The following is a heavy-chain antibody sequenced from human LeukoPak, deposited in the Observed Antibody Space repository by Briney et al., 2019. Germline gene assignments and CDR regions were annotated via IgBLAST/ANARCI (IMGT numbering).Heavy chain of an antibody. CDR2: LSFDGSNE. V-gene: IGHV3-30*03. Sequence: GGSLRLSCAASGSTFSSYGTHWVRQSPGRGLEWVSFLSFDGSNEFYADSLKGRFTISRDNSKDTLYLQMDRLRAEDTALYYCAREEHDYVWGSYRYYYYYGIDVWGQGTTVTVSS. J-gene: IGHJ6*02. D-gene: IGHD3-16*02. CDR1: GSTFSSYG. CDR3: AREEHDYVWGSYRYYYYYGIDV.